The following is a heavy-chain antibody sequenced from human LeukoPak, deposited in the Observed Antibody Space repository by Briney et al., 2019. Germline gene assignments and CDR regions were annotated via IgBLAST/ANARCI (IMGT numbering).Heavy chain of an antibody. CDR2: ISAYNGNT. J-gene: IGHJ6*03. Sequence: ASVKVSCKASGYTFTSYGISWVRQAPGQGLEWMGWISAYNGNTNYAQKLQGRVTMTTDTSTSTAYMELRSMRSDDTAVYYCAREGTGNWNYDYYYYMDVWGKGTTVTVSS. CDR3: AREGTGNWNYDYYYYMDV. CDR1: GYTFTSYG. V-gene: IGHV1-18*01. D-gene: IGHD1-20*01.